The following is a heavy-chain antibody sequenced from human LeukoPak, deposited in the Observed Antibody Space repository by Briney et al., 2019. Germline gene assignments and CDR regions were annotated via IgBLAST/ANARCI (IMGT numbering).Heavy chain of an antibody. D-gene: IGHD3-22*01. Sequence: SETLSLTCTVSGGSISSGSYYWSWIRQPAGKGLEWIGRIYTSESTNYNTSLKSRVTISVDTSKNQFSLKLSSVTAADTAVYYCTYDSSGYYYGSFDYWGQGTLVTVSS. V-gene: IGHV4-61*02. CDR1: GGSISSGSYY. J-gene: IGHJ4*02. CDR2: IYTSEST. CDR3: TYDSSGYYYGSFDY.